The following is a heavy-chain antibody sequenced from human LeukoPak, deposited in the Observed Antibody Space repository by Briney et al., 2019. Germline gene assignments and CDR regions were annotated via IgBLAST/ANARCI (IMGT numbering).Heavy chain of an antibody. J-gene: IGHJ3*02. CDR2: MNLKRGNT. D-gene: IGHD5-24*01. CDR3: ARGRFLESRWLQTKDAFDI. Sequence: ASVKVSCKASGYTFTSYDINWVGQATGKGLEGRGWMNLKRGNTGYAQKFQGRVTMTRNTSTSTAYMELSSLRSEDTAVYYCARGRFLESRWLQTKDAFDIWGQGTMVTVSS. V-gene: IGHV1-8*01. CDR1: GYTFTSYD.